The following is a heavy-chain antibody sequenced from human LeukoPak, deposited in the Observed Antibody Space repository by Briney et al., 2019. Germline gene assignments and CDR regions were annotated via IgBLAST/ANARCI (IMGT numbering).Heavy chain of an antibody. CDR2: IYYSGST. J-gene: IGHJ6*03. Sequence: SETLSLTCTVSGGSISSHYWSWIRQPPGKGLEWIGYIYYSGSTNYNPSLKSRVTISVDTSKNQFSLKLSSVTAADTAVYYCARGSGSYYVGYYYKDVWGKGTTVTVSS. CDR1: GGSISSHY. CDR3: ARGSGSYYVGYYYKDV. D-gene: IGHD1-26*01. V-gene: IGHV4-59*11.